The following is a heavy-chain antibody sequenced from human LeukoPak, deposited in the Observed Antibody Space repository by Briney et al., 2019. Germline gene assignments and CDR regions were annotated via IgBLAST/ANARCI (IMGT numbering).Heavy chain of an antibody. J-gene: IGHJ4*02. V-gene: IGHV3-73*01. CDR2: IRSKANSYAT. Sequence: GGSLRLYCAASGFPFSGSAIHWVRQASGKGLEWVGRIRSKANSYATVYGVSVKGRFTISRDDSRNTAYLQMNSLKTEDTAVYYCSLDPEPVGVYWGQGTLVTVSS. CDR1: GFPFSGSA. D-gene: IGHD2-21*01. CDR3: SLDPEPVGVY.